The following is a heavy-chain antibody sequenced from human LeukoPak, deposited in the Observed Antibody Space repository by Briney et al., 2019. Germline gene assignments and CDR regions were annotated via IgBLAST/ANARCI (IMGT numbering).Heavy chain of an antibody. D-gene: IGHD5-18*01. J-gene: IGHJ4*02. Sequence: QPGGSLRLSCAVSGLTVSSNYMSWVRQAPGKGLEWVSVIYNGGGTDYADSVKGRFTISRDLSKNTLYLQMNSLRAEDTAVYYCARDQMNSGYSYGYSDYWGQGTLVTVSS. V-gene: IGHV3-66*01. CDR3: ARDQMNSGYSYGYSDY. CDR2: IYNGGGT. CDR1: GLTVSSNY.